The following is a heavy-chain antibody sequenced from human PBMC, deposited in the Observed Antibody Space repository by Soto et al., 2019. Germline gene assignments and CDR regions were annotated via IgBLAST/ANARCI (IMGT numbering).Heavy chain of an antibody. CDR2: ISGSGGTI. V-gene: IGHV3-11*01. D-gene: IGHD6-6*01. Sequence: QLQLVESGGGLVKPGGSLRLSCAASGFTFSDYYMTWIRQAPGKGLEWLSYISGSGGTINYADSVKGRFTISRDNTKNTLYLQMNSLRAEDTAVYYCSRASAPLTLGGQGTLVTVSS. CDR1: GFTFSDYY. J-gene: IGHJ4*02. CDR3: SRASAPLTL.